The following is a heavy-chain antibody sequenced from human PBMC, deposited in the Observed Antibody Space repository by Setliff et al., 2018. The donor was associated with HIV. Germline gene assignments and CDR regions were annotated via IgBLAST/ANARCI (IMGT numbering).Heavy chain of an antibody. CDR2: ISPSNGNT. Sequence: ASVKVSCKTSGYTFSDYGMSWVRQAPGQGLTWMAWISPSNGNTEYAEEFRGRVLVTTDTSTSTAYMELRSLRSDDTAVYYCARDAPGNTESAPGYWGQGTLVTVSS. D-gene: IGHD1-7*01. CDR3: ARDAPGNTESAPGY. V-gene: IGHV1-18*01. CDR1: GYTFSDYG. J-gene: IGHJ4*02.